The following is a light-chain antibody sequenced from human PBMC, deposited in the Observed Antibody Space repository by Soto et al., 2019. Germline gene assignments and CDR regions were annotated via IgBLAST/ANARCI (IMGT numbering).Light chain of an antibody. Sequence: ETVLTQSPVTLSLSPGERATLSCRASQSVGSSLGWYQQKPGQAPRLLIYDASNRATGIPARFSGSGSGTDFPLTISSLEPEDVAVYYCQQRYFWPLTFGQGTRVEIK. CDR2: DAS. V-gene: IGKV3-11*01. CDR3: QQRYFWPLT. CDR1: QSVGSS. J-gene: IGKJ1*01.